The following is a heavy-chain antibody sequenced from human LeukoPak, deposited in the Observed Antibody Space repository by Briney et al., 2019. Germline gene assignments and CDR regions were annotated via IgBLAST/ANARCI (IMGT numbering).Heavy chain of an antibody. D-gene: IGHD2-2*01. J-gene: IGHJ4*02. CDR3: AKVPAAATGGFDH. Sequence: GGSLRLSCAASGFSFITYGMHWVRQAPGKGLEWVALIRYDGSNKYYADSVRGRFTISRDNSKNTLYLQMNSLRAEDTAVYYCAKVPAAATGGFDHWGQGTLVTVSS. V-gene: IGHV3-30*02. CDR2: IRYDGSNK. CDR1: GFSFITYG.